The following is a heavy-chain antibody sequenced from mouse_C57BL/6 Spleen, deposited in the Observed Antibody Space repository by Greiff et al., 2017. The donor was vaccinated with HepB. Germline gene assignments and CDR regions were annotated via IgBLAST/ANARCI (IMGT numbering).Heavy chain of an antibody. D-gene: IGHD1-1*01. J-gene: IGHJ2*01. CDR2: IYPRSGNT. CDR3: ARLLLRSPGFDY. Sequence: QVQLKESGAELARPGASVKLSCKASGYTFTSYGISWVKQRTGQGLEWIGEIYPRSGNTYYNEKFKGKATLTADKSSSTAYMELRSLTSEDSAVYFCARLLLRSPGFDYWGQGTTLTVSS. V-gene: IGHV1-81*01. CDR1: GYTFTSYG.